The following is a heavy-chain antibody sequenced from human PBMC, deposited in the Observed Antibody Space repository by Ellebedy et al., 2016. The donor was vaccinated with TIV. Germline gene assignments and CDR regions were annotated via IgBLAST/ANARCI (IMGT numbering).Heavy chain of an antibody. V-gene: IGHV3-7*01. J-gene: IGHJ6*02. CDR3: ARDGGVVVPAALNYYYYGMDV. D-gene: IGHD2-2*01. CDR1: GFTFSSYW. Sequence: GGSLRLSCAASGFTFSSYWMSWVRQAPGKGLEWVANIKQDGSEKYYVDSVKGRFTISRDNAKNSLYLQMSSLRAEDTAVYYCARDGGVVVPAALNYYYYGMDVWGQGTTVTVSS. CDR2: IKQDGSEK.